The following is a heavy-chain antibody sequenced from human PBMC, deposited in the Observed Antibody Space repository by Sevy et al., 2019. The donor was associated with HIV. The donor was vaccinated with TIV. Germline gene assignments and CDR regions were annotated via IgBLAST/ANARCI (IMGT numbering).Heavy chain of an antibody. V-gene: IGHV4-34*01. CDR3: ARSPPVVVVPGAPSWFDP. Sequence: SETLSLTCAVHDGSFSGYYWNWIRQLPGKGLEWIGEINESGITNYNPSLKSRVTIPVDTSKKEFSLKLNSVTAADTAVYFCARSPPVVVVPGAPSWFDPWGQGTLVTVSS. D-gene: IGHD2-2*01. J-gene: IGHJ5*02. CDR1: DGSFSGYY. CDR2: INESGIT.